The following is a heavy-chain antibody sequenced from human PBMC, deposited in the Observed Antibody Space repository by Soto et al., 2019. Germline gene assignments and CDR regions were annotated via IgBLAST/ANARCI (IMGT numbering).Heavy chain of an antibody. J-gene: IGHJ6*02. CDR1: GFTFSSYW. CDR3: ARGLLYRYGMDV. CDR2: INNAGSIR. V-gene: IGHV3-74*01. Sequence: EVQLVESGGGLVQPGGSLRLSCAASGFTFSSYWMHWVRQAPGKGLVWVSRINNAGSIRNYADSVKGRFTISRDNAKNTVYLQMNSLRAEDTAVYYCARGLLYRYGMDVWGQGTTVTVSS. D-gene: IGHD2-8*01.